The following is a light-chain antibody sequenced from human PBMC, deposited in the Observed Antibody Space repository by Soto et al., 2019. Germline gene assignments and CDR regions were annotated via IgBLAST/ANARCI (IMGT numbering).Light chain of an antibody. CDR3: QSFDSSLTVWM. CDR1: SSNIGAGYD. Sequence: QSVLTQPPSVSGAPGQRVTISCTGSSSNIGAGYDVNWYQQLPGTVPRLLIYESNIRPSGVPDRFSGSKSDTSASLAITGLQTADEADYYCQSFDSSLTVWMFGGGTKLTVL. V-gene: IGLV1-40*01. CDR2: ESN. J-gene: IGLJ3*02.